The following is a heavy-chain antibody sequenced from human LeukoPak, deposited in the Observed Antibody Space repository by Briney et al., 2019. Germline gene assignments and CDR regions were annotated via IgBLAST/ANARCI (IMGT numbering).Heavy chain of an antibody. D-gene: IGHD2-21*02. CDR2: IYYSGST. V-gene: IGHV4-59*01. Sequence: SETLSLTCTVSGGSISSYYWSWIRQPPGKGLEWIGYIYYSGSTNYNPSLKSRVTISVDTSKNQFSLKLSSVTAADTAVYYCARWAYCGGDCVKIDYWGQGTLVTVSS. J-gene: IGHJ4*02. CDR3: ARWAYCGGDCVKIDY. CDR1: GGSISSYY.